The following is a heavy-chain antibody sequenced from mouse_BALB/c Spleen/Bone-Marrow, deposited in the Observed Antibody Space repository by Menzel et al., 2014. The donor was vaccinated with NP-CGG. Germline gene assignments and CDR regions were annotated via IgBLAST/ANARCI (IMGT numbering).Heavy chain of an antibody. CDR2: ILPGSGST. CDR3: AREDGNHVGFAY. Sequence: VHLQQSGAELMKPGASVKISCKATGYTFSSYWIEWVKQRPGHGLEWIGEILPGSGSTNYNEKFKGKATFTADTSSNTAYMQLSSLTSEDSAVYYCAREDGNHVGFAYWGQGTLVTVSA. V-gene: IGHV1-9*01. J-gene: IGHJ3*01. D-gene: IGHD2-1*01. CDR1: GYTFSSYW.